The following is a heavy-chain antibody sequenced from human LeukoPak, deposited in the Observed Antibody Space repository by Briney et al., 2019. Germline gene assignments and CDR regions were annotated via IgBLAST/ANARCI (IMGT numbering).Heavy chain of an antibody. Sequence: GRSLRLSCAAPGFTFDDFAMYWVRQAPGKGLEWISGISWNSRDIVYADSVKGRLTISRDNPKNSLYLQMNSLRVEDTALYYCAKDLEGLSLYYGMDVWGQGTTVTVSS. CDR3: AKDLEGLSLYYGMDV. CDR2: ISWNSRDI. V-gene: IGHV3-9*01. D-gene: IGHD3-10*01. J-gene: IGHJ6*02. CDR1: GFTFDDFA.